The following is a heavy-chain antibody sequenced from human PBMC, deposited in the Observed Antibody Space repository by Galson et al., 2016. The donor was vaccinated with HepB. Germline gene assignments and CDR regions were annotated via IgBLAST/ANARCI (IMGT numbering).Heavy chain of an antibody. CDR2: MGPAGDK. Sequence: SLRLSCAISGFTFNDYDMHWVRQGTGESLEWVATMGPAGDKFYPGSVKGRFTVSRESAKNSLYLQMDSLRAGDSGVYYCASGPHRNHAYWGQGTLVTVSS. CDR1: GFTFNDYD. D-gene: IGHD1-14*01. J-gene: IGHJ4*02. V-gene: IGHV3-13*01. CDR3: ASGPHRNHAY.